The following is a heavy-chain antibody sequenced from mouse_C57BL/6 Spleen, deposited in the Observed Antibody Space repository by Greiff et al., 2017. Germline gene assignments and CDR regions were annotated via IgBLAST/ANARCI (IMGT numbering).Heavy chain of an antibody. D-gene: IGHD2-1*01. Sequence: EVQGVESGGGLVKPGGSLKLSCAASGFTFSSYTMSWVRQTPEKRLEWVATISGGGGNTYYPDSVKGRFTISRDNAKNTLYLQRSSLRSEDTALYDGARGGYYGNYRGYFDVWGTGTTVTVSS. CDR2: ISGGGGNT. CDR1: GFTFSSYT. J-gene: IGHJ1*03. CDR3: ARGGYYGNYRGYFDV. V-gene: IGHV5-9*01.